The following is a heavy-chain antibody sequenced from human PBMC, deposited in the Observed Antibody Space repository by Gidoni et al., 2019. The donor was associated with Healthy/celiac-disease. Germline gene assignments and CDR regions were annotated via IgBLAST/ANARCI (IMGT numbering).Heavy chain of an antibody. D-gene: IGHD6-19*01. CDR3: AAAPIAVAGTIGDY. J-gene: IGHJ4*02. CDR1: GFTFTSSA. V-gene: IGHV1-58*01. CDR2: IVVGSGNT. Sequence: QMQLVQSGPEVKKPGTSVKVSCKASGFTFTSSAVQWVRQARGQRLEWIGWIVVGSGNTNYAQKFQERVTITRDMSTSTAYMELSSLRSEDTAVYYCAAAPIAVAGTIGDYWGQGTLVTVSS.